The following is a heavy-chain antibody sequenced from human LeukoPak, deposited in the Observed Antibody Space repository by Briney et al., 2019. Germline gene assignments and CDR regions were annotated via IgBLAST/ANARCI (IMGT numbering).Heavy chain of an antibody. V-gene: IGHV3-30-3*01. CDR1: GFTFSSYA. CDR3: ARDRTRDGYNQGRVFDY. D-gene: IGHD5-24*01. CDR2: ISYDGSNK. Sequence: GGSLRLSCAASGFTFSSYAMHWVRQAPGKGLEWVAVISYDGSNKYYADSVKGRFTISRDNSKNTPFLQMNSLRGEDTAVYYCARDRTRDGYNQGRVFDYWGQGTLVTVSS. J-gene: IGHJ4*02.